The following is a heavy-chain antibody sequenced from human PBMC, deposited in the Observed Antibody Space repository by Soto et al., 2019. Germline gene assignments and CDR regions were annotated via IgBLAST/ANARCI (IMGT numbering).Heavy chain of an antibody. Sequence: WGSLRLSCAASGFTVISNYISFFRQSPWKWLEWVSVIYSGGSTYYADSVKGRFTISRDNSKNTLYLQMNSLRAEDTAVYYCARDRGGSSSNDYYYGMDVWGQGTTVTVSS. CDR3: ARDRGGSSSNDYYYGMDV. J-gene: IGHJ6*02. CDR1: GFTVISNY. D-gene: IGHD6-6*01. CDR2: IYSGGST. V-gene: IGHV3-53*01.